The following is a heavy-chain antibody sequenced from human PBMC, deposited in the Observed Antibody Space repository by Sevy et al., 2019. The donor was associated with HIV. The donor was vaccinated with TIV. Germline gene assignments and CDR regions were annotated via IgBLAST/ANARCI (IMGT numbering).Heavy chain of an antibody. V-gene: IGHV1-69*13. J-gene: IGHJ6*02. Sequence: VKVSCKASGGTFSSYAISWVRQAPRQGLERMGGIIPIFRTANYAQEFQGRVTITADESTSTAYMELSSLRSEDTAVYYSARADYYDFRSGPTYYYYYGMDVWGQGTTVIVSS. D-gene: IGHD3-3*01. CDR1: GGTFSSYA. CDR3: ARADYYDFRSGPTYYYYYGMDV. CDR2: IIPIFRTA.